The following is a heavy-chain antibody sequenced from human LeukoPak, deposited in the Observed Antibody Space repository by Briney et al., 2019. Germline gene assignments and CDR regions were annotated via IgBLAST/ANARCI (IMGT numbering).Heavy chain of an antibody. J-gene: IGHJ3*02. Sequence: PGESLRLSCAASGFTFSGYSMNWVRQAPGKVLEWVSSISSSSSYIFYADSVKGRFTISRDNAENSLYRQMNRPRDEATDVYYCARGLPDGDYLIDAFDIWGQGTMVTVSS. V-gene: IGHV3-21*01. CDR1: GFTFSGYS. D-gene: IGHD4-17*01. CDR2: ISSSSSYI. CDR3: ARGLPDGDYLIDAFDI.